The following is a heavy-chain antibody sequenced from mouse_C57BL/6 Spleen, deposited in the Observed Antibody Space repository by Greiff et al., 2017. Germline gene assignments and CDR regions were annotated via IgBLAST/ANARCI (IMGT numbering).Heavy chain of an antibody. CDR1: GYAFSSSW. CDR3: ATNWDYAMDY. D-gene: IGHD4-1*01. J-gene: IGHJ4*01. CDR2: IYPGDGDT. Sequence: VQVVESGPELVKPGASVKISCKASGYAFSSSWMNWVKQRPGKGLEWIGRIYPGDGDTNYNGKFKGKATLTADKSSSTAYMQLSSLTSEDSAVYFCATNWDYAMDYWGQGTSVTVSS. V-gene: IGHV1-82*01.